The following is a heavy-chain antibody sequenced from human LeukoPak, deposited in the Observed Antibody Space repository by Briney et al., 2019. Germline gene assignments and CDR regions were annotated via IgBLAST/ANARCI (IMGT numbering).Heavy chain of an antibody. Sequence: EASVKVSCKASGGTFSSYAISWVRQAPGQGLEWMGGIIPIFGTANYAQKFQGRVTITADESTSTAYMELSSLRSEDTAVYYCASSSADHYYYYYGMDVWGKGTTVTVSS. CDR1: GGTFSSYA. CDR2: IIPIFGTA. V-gene: IGHV1-69*01. CDR3: ASSSADHYYYYYGMDV. D-gene: IGHD6-6*01. J-gene: IGHJ6*04.